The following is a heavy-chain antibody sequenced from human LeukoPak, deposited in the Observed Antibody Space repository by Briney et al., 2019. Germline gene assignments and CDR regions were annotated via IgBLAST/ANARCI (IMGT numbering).Heavy chain of an antibody. D-gene: IGHD6-6*01. CDR3: AKGGYSTSDGNFDY. CDR2: ISASGGST. V-gene: IGHV3-23*01. Sequence: PGGSLRLSCAASAFTFSSYAMNWVRQAPGKGLEWVSAISASGGSTYYADSMKGRFTISRDNSKNTLYLQINSLRAEDTALYHCAKGGYSTSDGNFDYWGQGTLVTVSS. J-gene: IGHJ4*02. CDR1: AFTFSSYA.